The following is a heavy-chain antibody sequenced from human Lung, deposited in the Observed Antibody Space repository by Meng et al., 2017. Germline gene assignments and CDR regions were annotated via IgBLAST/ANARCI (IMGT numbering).Heavy chain of an antibody. CDR3: ARDEDISAAGKLFGDY. J-gene: IGHJ4*02. V-gene: IGHV1-2*06. D-gene: IGHD6-13*01. Sequence: QLAQWGCEMKTHGASMKASCKPSDDHFPGDWPQVVLRAPVQGLGWMGRIDPKSGDTHYAQRFQGRVTMTGDTSISTAYMELSGLRSDDTAMYYCARDEDISAAGKLFGDYWGQGTLVTVSS. CDR2: IDPKSGDT. CDR1: DDHFPGDW.